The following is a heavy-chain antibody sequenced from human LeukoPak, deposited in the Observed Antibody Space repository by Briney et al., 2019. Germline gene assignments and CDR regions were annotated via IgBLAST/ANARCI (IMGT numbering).Heavy chain of an antibody. V-gene: IGHV4-39*01. CDR1: GGSISSSSYY. D-gene: IGHD6-19*01. CDR3: ARHLSGRYQSDAFDI. J-gene: IGHJ3*02. CDR2: IYYSGST. Sequence: PPETLSLTCTVSGGSISSSSYYWGWIRQPPGKGLEWIGSIYYSGSTYYNPSLKSRVTISVDTSKNQFSLKLSSVTAADTAVYYCARHLSGRYQSDAFDIWGQGTMVTVSS.